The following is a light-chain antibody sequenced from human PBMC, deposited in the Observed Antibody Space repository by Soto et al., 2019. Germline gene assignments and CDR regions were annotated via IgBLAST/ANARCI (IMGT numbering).Light chain of an antibody. J-gene: IGLJ2*01. V-gene: IGLV2-14*03. CDR2: DVS. CDR1: SSDVGGYNY. Sequence: QSALTQPASVSGSPGQSITISCTGTSSDVGGYNYVSWYQQNPGQAPKLMIYDVSNRPSGVSNRFSGSKSGNTASLTISGLQADDEADYYCSSYTSSNTLVFGGGTKLTVL. CDR3: SSYTSSNTLV.